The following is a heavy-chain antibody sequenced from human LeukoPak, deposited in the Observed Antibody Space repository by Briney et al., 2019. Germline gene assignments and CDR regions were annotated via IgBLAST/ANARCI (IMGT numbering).Heavy chain of an antibody. Sequence: GRSLRLSCAASGFTFSSYAMHWVRQAPGKGLEWVAVISYDGSNKYYADSVKGRFTTSRDNSKNTLYLQMNSLRAEDTAVYYCATSPFAPGYSSSWYYYYGMDVWGKGTTVTVSS. CDR1: GFTFSSYA. D-gene: IGHD6-13*01. J-gene: IGHJ6*04. CDR2: ISYDGSNK. V-gene: IGHV3-30*04. CDR3: ATSPFAPGYSSSWYYYYGMDV.